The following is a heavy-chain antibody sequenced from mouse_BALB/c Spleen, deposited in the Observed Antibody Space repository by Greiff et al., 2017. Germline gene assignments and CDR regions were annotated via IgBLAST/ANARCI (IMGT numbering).Heavy chain of an antibody. J-gene: IGHJ2*01. CDR2: IYPGSGST. Sequence: LQQPGSELVRPGASVKLSCKASGYTFTSYWMHWVKQRPGQGLEWIGNIYPGSGSTNYDEKFKSKATLTVDTSSSTAYMQLSSLTSEDSAVYYCTRWTTVGARDWGQGTTLTVSS. V-gene: IGHV1S22*01. CDR1: GYTFTSYW. D-gene: IGHD1-1*01. CDR3: TRWTTVGARD.